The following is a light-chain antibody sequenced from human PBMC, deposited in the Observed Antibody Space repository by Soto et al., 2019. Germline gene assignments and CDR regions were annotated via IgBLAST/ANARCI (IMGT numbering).Light chain of an antibody. CDR1: QSLLHSDGKTY. V-gene: IGKV2D-29*01. CDR3: MQTIQLPWT. J-gene: IGKJ1*01. CDR2: EVS. Sequence: EIVMTQTPLSLSVTPAQPASISCKSSQSLLHSDGKTYFYWYQQKXGQPPQXXIYEVSNRFSGMLDRFSGSGAGTDFTLKISRVEAEDVGIDYCMQTIQLPWTFGQGTKVDIK.